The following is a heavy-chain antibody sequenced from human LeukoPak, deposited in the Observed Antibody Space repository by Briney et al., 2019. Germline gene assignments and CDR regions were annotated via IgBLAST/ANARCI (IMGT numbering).Heavy chain of an antibody. CDR3: ARDPAKCGGDCYSV. V-gene: IGHV4-31*03. Sequence: SQTLSLTCTVSGGSISSGGYYWSWIRQHPGKGLEWIGYIYYSGSTYYNSSLKSRVTISVDTSKNQFSLKLSSVTAADTAVYYCARDPAKCGGDCYSVWGQGTLVTVSS. J-gene: IGHJ1*01. CDR1: GGSISSGGYY. D-gene: IGHD2-21*02. CDR2: IYYSGST.